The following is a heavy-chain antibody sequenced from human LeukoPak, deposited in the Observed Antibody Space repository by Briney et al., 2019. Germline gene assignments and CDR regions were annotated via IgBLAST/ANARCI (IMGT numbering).Heavy chain of an antibody. V-gene: IGHV1-2*02. CDR1: GYTFTGYY. CDR2: INPNSGGT. D-gene: IGHD1-1*01. Sequence: GASVKVSCKASGYTFTGYYMHWVRQAPGQGLEWMGWINPNSGGTNYAQKLQGRVTMTRDTSISTAYMELSRLRSDDTAVYYCARGPRYKWNDSLNWFDPWGQGTLVTVSS. J-gene: IGHJ5*02. CDR3: ARGPRYKWNDSLNWFDP.